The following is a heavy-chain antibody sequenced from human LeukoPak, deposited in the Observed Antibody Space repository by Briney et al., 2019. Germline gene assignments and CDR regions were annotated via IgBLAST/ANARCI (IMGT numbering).Heavy chain of an antibody. Sequence: PSETLSLTCAVYGGSFSGYYWSWIRQPPGKGLEWIGEINHSGSTNYNPSLKSRGTISVDTSKNQFSLKLSSVTAADTAVYYCARARRYYDFWSGPESWFDPWGQGTLVTVSS. J-gene: IGHJ5*02. D-gene: IGHD3-3*01. CDR1: GGSFSGYY. CDR3: ARARRYYDFWSGPESWFDP. CDR2: INHSGST. V-gene: IGHV4-34*01.